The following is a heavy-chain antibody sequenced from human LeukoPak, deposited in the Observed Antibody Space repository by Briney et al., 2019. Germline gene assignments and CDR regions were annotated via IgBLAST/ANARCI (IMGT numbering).Heavy chain of an antibody. V-gene: IGHV7-4-1*02. D-gene: IGHD1-26*01. Sequence: ASVKVSCKVSGYTFRKFGITWVRQAPGQGLEWIGWINTNTGNPKYAQGFTGRFVFSLVTSVTTSYLEISSLKAEDTAVYYCARDIRVGPHFGYFQHWGQGTLVTVSS. CDR1: GYTFRKFG. J-gene: IGHJ1*01. CDR2: INTNTGNP. CDR3: ARDIRVGPHFGYFQH.